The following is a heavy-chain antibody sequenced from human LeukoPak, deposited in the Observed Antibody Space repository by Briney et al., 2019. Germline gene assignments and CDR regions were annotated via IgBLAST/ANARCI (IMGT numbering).Heavy chain of an antibody. V-gene: IGHV1-18*01. CDR2: ISVYNGNT. D-gene: IGHD6-19*01. CDR1: GYTFANFG. Sequence: GASVKVSCKASGYTFANFGISWVRQAPGQGLEWMGWISVYNGNTKYAQKIQDRVTMTTDTSTSTAYMELGSLRSDDTAVYYCARGDKWLPSGIDYWGQGTLVTVSS. J-gene: IGHJ4*02. CDR3: ARGDKWLPSGIDY.